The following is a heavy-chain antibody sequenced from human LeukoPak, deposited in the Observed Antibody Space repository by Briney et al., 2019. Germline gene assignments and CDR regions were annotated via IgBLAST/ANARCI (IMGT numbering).Heavy chain of an antibody. V-gene: IGHV3-30-3*01. J-gene: IGHJ4*02. Sequence: PGRSLRLSCAASGFTFSSYAMHWVRQAPGKGLEWVAVISYDGSNKYYADSVKGRFTISRDNSKNTLYLQMNSLRAEDTAVYYCARDSDPTTTTVTTPGDYWGQGTLVTVSS. D-gene: IGHD4-17*01. CDR1: GFTFSSYA. CDR3: ARDSDPTTTTVTTPGDY. CDR2: ISYDGSNK.